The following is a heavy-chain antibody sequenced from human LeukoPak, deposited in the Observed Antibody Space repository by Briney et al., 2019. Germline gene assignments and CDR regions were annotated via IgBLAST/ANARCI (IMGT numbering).Heavy chain of an antibody. V-gene: IGHV3-23*01. D-gene: IGHD2-2*01. CDR1: GFTFSSYA. CDR2: ISGSDGST. J-gene: IGHJ4*02. CDR3: AKVETSGGANCYALDY. Sequence: GGSLRLPCAASGFTFSSYAMTWVRQAPDKGLEWVSAISGSDGSTYYADFVKGRFTISRDDSQNTLYLQMNSLSAEDTAVYYCAKVETSGGANCYALDYWGQGTLVTVSS.